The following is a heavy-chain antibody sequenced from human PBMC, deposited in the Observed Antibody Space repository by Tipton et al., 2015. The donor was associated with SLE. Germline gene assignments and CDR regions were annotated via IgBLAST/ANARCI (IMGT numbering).Heavy chain of an antibody. J-gene: IGHJ4*02. Sequence: QSGPEVKKPGASVKVSCKASGYTFTSYDINWVRQATGQGLEWMGWMNPISGNTGYAQKFQGRVTMTRNTSISTAYMELSSLRSEDTAVYYRARGSRNIAAAGTILFAYWAQGILVTVSS. CDR3: ARGSRNIAAAGTILFAY. D-gene: IGHD6-13*01. V-gene: IGHV1-8*01. CDR2: MNPISGNT. CDR1: GYTFTSYD.